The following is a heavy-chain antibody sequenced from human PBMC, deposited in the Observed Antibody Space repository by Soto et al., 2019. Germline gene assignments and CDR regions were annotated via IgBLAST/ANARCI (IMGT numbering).Heavy chain of an antibody. CDR3: ARSVTPHRTGYSHGYYHHYRFDY. V-gene: IGHV1-69*06. D-gene: IGHD5-18*01. Sequence: SVNVSCKASGGTFSNYAISWVRQAPGQGLEWMGGIIPIVGTSNYAQKFQGRVTLTADKAASTAYMELGSLRSADTAVYYCARSVTPHRTGYSHGYYHHYRFDYWGQGTLVTVSS. J-gene: IGHJ4*02. CDR1: GGTFSNYA. CDR2: IIPIVGTS.